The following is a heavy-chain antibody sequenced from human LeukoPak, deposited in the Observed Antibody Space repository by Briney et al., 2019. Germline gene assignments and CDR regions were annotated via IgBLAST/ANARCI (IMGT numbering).Heavy chain of an antibody. CDR1: GFTFHNYG. Sequence: GGSLRLSCAASGFTFHNYGMHWVRQAPGKGLEWVALIWYDGSNTYYAESVKGRFTISRENSNNTLYLQMNRLIAEDTAVYYCARDQQRFCSGGTCYLGFEYWGQGILVTVSS. V-gene: IGHV3-33*01. J-gene: IGHJ4*02. CDR2: IWYDGSNT. D-gene: IGHD2-15*01. CDR3: ARDQQRFCSGGTCYLGFEY.